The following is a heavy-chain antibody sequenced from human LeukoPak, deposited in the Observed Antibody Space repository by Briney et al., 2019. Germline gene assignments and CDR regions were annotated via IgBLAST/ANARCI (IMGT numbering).Heavy chain of an antibody. J-gene: IGHJ5*02. CDR1: GGTFSSYA. CDR3: AREKKDDFWRGPSDP. V-gene: IGHV1-69*05. D-gene: IGHD3-3*01. CDR2: IIPVFGTA. Sequence: PVKVSCKASGGTFSSYAISWVRQAPGQGLEWMGWIIPVFGTANYAQKFQGRVTITTDESTSTAYTELSSLRSEDTAVYYCAREKKDDFWRGPSDPWGQGTLVTVSS.